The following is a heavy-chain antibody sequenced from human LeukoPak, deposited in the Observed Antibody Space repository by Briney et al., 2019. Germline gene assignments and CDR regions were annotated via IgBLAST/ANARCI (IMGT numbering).Heavy chain of an antibody. CDR3: ARAEGPYYYDSSGYWRFDYYGMDV. Sequence: GGSLRLSCAASGFTFSSYSMNWVRQAPGKGLEWVSSISSSSSYIYYADSVKGRFTISRDNAKNSLYLQMNSPRAEDTAVYYCARAEGPYYYDSSGYWRFDYYGMDVWGQGTTVTVSS. V-gene: IGHV3-21*01. D-gene: IGHD3-22*01. CDR2: ISSSSSYI. CDR1: GFTFSSYS. J-gene: IGHJ6*02.